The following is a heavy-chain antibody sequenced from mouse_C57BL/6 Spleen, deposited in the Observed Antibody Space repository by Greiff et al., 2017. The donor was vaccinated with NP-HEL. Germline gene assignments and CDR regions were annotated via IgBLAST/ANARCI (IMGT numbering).Heavy chain of an antibody. Sequence: VQLQESGPELVKPGASVKISCKASGYSFTSYYIHWVKQRPGQGLEWIGWIYPGSGNTKYNEKFKGKATLTADTSTSTANMQLSSLTSEDSAVYDCAKDSAGLYYYATDYWGQGTSVTVSS. CDR1: GYSFTSYY. J-gene: IGHJ4*01. CDR2: IYPGSGNT. V-gene: IGHV1-66*01. CDR3: AKDSAGLYYYATDY. D-gene: IGHD3-2*01.